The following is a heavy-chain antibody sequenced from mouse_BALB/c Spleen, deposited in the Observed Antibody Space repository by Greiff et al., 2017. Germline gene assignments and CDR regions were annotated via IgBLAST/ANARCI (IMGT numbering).Heavy chain of an antibody. V-gene: IGHV5-9*03. CDR2: ISSGGGNT. CDR3: ASSKPFAY. J-gene: IGHJ3*01. Sequence: EVMLVESGGGLVKPGGSLKLSCAASGFTFSSYTMSWVRQTPEKRLEWVATISSGGGNTYYPDSVKGRFTISRDNAKNNLYLQMSSLRSEDTALYYCASSKPFAYWGQGTLVTVSA. D-gene: IGHD2-5*01. CDR1: GFTFSSYT.